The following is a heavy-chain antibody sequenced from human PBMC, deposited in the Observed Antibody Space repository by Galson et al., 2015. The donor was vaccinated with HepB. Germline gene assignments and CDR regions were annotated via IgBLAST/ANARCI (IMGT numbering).Heavy chain of an antibody. Sequence: SVKVSCKASGYTFTSYAMHWVRQAPGQRLEWMGWINAGNGNTKYSQKFQGRVTITRDTSASTAYMELSSLRSEDTAVYYCARPRGIAAKVVYFDYWGQGTLVTVSP. J-gene: IGHJ4*02. CDR3: ARPRGIAAKVVYFDY. V-gene: IGHV1-3*01. D-gene: IGHD6-13*01. CDR2: INAGNGNT. CDR1: GYTFTSYA.